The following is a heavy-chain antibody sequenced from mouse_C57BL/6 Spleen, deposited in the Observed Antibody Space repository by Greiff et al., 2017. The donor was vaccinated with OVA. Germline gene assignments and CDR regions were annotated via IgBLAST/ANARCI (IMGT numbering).Heavy chain of an antibody. V-gene: IGHV1-15*01. Sequence: VQLQQSGAELVRPGASVTLSCKASGYTFTDYEMHWVKQTPVHGLEWIGAIDPETGGTAYNQKFKGKAILTADKSSSTAYMELRSLTSEDSAVYYCTRPVVAHYAMYYWGQGTSVTVSS. D-gene: IGHD1-1*01. CDR2: IDPETGGT. CDR1: GYTFTDYE. CDR3: TRPVVAHYAMYY. J-gene: IGHJ4*01.